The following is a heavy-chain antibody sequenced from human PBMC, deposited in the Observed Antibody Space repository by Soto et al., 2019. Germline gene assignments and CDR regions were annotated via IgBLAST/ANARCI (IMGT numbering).Heavy chain of an antibody. CDR2: TYYRSKWYN. CDR3: ARDRGRYSSGWYEYDYFDY. CDR1: GDSVSSNSAA. D-gene: IGHD6-19*01. Sequence: SPTLSLTCAISGDSVSSNSAAWNWIRQSPSRGLEWLGRTYYRSKWYNDYAVSVKSRITINPDTSKNQFSLQLNSVTPEDTAVYYCARDRGRYSSGWYEYDYFDYWGQGTLVTVSS. V-gene: IGHV6-1*01. J-gene: IGHJ4*02.